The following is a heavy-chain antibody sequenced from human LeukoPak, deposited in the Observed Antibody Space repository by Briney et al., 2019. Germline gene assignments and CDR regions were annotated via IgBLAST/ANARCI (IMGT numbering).Heavy chain of an antibody. CDR2: IHSSGST. J-gene: IGHJ4*02. V-gene: IGHV4-4*09. Sequence: SETLSLTCTVSDGSISSYYWSWIRQPPGKGLEWIGYIHSSGSTHYNPSLKSRVTTSLDTSKNQFSLKLSSVTAADTAEYYCARLGSYSDYWGQGTLVTVSS. CDR1: DGSISSYY. D-gene: IGHD1-26*01. CDR3: ARLGSYSDY.